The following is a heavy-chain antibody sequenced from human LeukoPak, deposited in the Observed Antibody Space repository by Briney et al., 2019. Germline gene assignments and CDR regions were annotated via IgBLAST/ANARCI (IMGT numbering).Heavy chain of an antibody. J-gene: IGHJ5*02. CDR3: ARWRTVTTPFDP. CDR1: GGTFSSYA. CDR2: IIPIFGTA. Sequence: GASVKVSRKASGGTFSSYAISWVRQAPGQGLEWMGGIIPIFGTANYAQKFQGRVTITADESTSTAYMELSSLRSEDTAVYYCARWRTVTTPFDPWGQGTLVTVSS. V-gene: IGHV1-69*13. D-gene: IGHD4-17*01.